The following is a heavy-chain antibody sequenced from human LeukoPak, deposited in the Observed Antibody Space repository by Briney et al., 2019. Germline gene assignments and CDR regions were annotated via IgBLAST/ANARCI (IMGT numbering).Heavy chain of an antibody. CDR1: GGSISSYY. CDR2: IYYSGST. J-gene: IGHJ4*02. Sequence: SETLSLTCTVSGGSISSYYWSWIRQPPGKGLEWIGYIYYSGSTNYNPSLKSRVTISVDTSKNQFSLKLSSVTAADTAVYYCASKSSDHGELRFDYWGQGTLVTVSS. V-gene: IGHV4-59*01. D-gene: IGHD4-17*01. CDR3: ASKSSDHGELRFDY.